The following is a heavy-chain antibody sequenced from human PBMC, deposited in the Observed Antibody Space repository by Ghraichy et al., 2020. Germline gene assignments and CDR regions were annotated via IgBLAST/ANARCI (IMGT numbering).Heavy chain of an antibody. CDR1: GFTFSSYS. Sequence: GESLNISCAASGFTFSSYSMNWVRQAPGKGLEWVSYISSSSSTIYYADSVKGRFTISRDNAKNSLYLQMNSLRDEDTAVYYCARSRSDYGDDKREFDYWGQGTLVTVSS. J-gene: IGHJ4*02. V-gene: IGHV3-48*02. CDR3: ARSRSDYGDDKREFDY. CDR2: ISSSSSTI. D-gene: IGHD4-17*01.